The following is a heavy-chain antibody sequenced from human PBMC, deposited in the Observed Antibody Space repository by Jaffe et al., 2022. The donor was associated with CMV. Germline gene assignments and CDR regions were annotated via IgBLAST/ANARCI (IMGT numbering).Heavy chain of an antibody. CDR2: ISYDGTKK. J-gene: IGHJ4*02. D-gene: IGHD4-17*01. V-gene: IGHV3-30*18. CDR3: AKDRDDYGLVGGLDY. CDR1: GFTFSSYG. Sequence: QVQLVESGGGVVQPGRSLRLSCAASGFTFSSYGIHWVRQAPGKGLEWVAVISYDGTKKHYADSVKGRFTISRDNSKNTLYLQMNSLRAEDTAVYYCAKDRDDYGLVGGLDYWGQGTLVTVSS.